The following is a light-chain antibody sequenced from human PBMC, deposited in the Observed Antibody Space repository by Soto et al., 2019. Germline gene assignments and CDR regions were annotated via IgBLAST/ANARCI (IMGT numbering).Light chain of an antibody. CDR2: EAS. V-gene: IGKV1-5*03. Sequence: DIQMTQSPSTLSASVGDRVTITCRASQNINHYLAWYQQKPGKAPKLLIHEASSLESGVPSRFSGSGSGTDFTLTISSLQPDDFETYYCQQHNTLWTFGQGTKVEVK. CDR1: QNINHY. J-gene: IGKJ1*01. CDR3: QQHNTLWT.